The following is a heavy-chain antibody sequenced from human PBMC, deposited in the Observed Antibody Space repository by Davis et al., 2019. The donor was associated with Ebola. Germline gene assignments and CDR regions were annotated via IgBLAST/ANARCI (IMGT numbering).Heavy chain of an antibody. D-gene: IGHD5-18*01. J-gene: IGHJ4*02. Sequence: AASVKVSCKASGYTFTSYYMHWVRQAPGQGLEWMGRINPHSGATKYAQRFQGRVTMTRDTSISTAYMELSGLRSDATGVYYCARGVGYKYGIIDYWGQGTLVSVSS. CDR2: INPHSGAT. CDR1: GYTFTSYY. V-gene: IGHV1-2*05. CDR3: ARGVGYKYGIIDY.